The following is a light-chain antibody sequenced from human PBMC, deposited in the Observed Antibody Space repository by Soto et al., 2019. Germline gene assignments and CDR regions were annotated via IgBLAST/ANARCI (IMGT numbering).Light chain of an antibody. CDR2: DAS. CDR3: QQRIT. Sequence: EIVLTQSPGTLSLSPGERATLSCRASQSVSSNLAWYQQKPGQAPRLLMFDASNRATGIPARFSGSGSGTDFTLTISSLEPEDFAVYYCQQRITFGQGTRLEIK. J-gene: IGKJ5*01. CDR1: QSVSSN. V-gene: IGKV3-11*01.